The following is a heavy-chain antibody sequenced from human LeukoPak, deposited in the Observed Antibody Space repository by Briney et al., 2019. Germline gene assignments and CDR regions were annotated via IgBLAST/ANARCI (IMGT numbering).Heavy chain of an antibody. CDR3: AREKVVRGVKYYYYYGMDV. D-gene: IGHD3-10*01. J-gene: IGHJ6*02. Sequence: GGSLRLSCAASGFTFSNYAMNWVRQAPGKGLERVSGISTRGGGTYYADSVKGRFTISRDNAKNSLYLQMNSLRAEDTAVYYCAREKVVRGVKYYYYYGMDVWGQGTTVTVSS. V-gene: IGHV3-23*01. CDR1: GFTFSNYA. CDR2: ISTRGGGT.